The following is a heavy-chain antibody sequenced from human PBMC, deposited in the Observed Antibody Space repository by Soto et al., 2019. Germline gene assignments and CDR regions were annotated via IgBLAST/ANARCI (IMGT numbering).Heavy chain of an antibody. V-gene: IGHV3-23*01. Sequence: HPGGSLRLSCAASGFTFSSYAMSWVRQAPGKGLEWVSAIIGSGGITYYADSVKGRFTTSRDNSKNTLYLQMNSLRAEDTAVYYCAKDGKAYYDFWSGYYPVDYWGQGTLVTVSS. CDR2: IIGSGGIT. CDR3: AKDGKAYYDFWSGYYPVDY. CDR1: GFTFSSYA. D-gene: IGHD3-3*01. J-gene: IGHJ4*02.